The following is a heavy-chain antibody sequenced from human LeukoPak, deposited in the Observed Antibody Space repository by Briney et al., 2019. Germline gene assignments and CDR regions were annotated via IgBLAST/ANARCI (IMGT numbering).Heavy chain of an antibody. J-gene: IGHJ4*02. CDR3: AKDRDGGVTGIAY. CDR2: IWDDGSNK. CDR1: GFTSSDYG. V-gene: IGHV3-33*06. Sequence: GRSLRLSCAVSGFTSSDYGMHWVRQAPGKGLEWVAVIWDDGSNKYYADSVKGRFTISRDNSKNTLYMQMNSLRAEDMAVCYCAKDRDGGVTGIAYWGQGTLVTVSS. D-gene: IGHD2-21*02.